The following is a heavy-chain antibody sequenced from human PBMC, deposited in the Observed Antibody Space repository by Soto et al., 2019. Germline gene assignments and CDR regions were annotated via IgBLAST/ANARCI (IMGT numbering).Heavy chain of an antibody. CDR2: IYYSGST. CDR1: GGSITSSSYY. V-gene: IGHV4-39*01. J-gene: IGHJ4*02. D-gene: IGHD1-1*01. CDR3: ARHEKAAKTIDY. Sequence: PSETLSLTCTVSGGSITSSSYYWGWIRQPPGKGLEWIGTIYYSGSTYYTPSLKSRVTISVDTSKNQLSLKLSSVTAADTAVYYCARHEKAAKTIDYWGQGTLVTVSS.